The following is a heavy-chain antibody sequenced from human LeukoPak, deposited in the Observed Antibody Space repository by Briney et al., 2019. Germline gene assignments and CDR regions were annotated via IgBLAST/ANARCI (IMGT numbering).Heavy chain of an antibody. CDR3: STNQALDI. CDR1: GFIFSDAW. CDR2: IKRKADGGPT. V-gene: IGHV3-15*01. Sequence: GGSLRLSCAASGFIFSDAWMTWVRQAPGKGLEWVGRIKRKADGGPTDHAAPVKGRFTISRDDSKNTLYLQMNSLKIEDTAVYFCSTNQALDIWGQGTKVTVSS. J-gene: IGHJ3*02.